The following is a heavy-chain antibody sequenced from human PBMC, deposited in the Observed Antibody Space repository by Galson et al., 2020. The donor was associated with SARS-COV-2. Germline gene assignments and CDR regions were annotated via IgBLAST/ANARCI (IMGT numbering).Heavy chain of an antibody. CDR1: GLTFGDYA. V-gene: IGHV3-23*01. CDR3: AKTGRPPAGTGKVDYFDS. Sequence: GGSLRLSCEASGLTFGDYAMSWVRQAPGKGLEWVATVSPGGDRTDFADSVRGRFTLSRDNSKNILYLQMNSLRVEDTAVYYCAKTGRPPAGTGKVDYFDSWGQGTLVTVSS. D-gene: IGHD6-19*01. CDR2: VSPGGDRT. J-gene: IGHJ4*02.